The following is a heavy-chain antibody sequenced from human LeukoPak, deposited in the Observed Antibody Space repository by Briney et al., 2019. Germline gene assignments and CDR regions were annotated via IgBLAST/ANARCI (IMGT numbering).Heavy chain of an antibody. Sequence: GGSLRLSCAASGFTFGNYWMSWVRQAPGKGLEWVANIKQDGNEKYYVDSVKGRFTISRDNAKNSLSLQMNSLRAEDTAVYYCARAGQAARAAGLNFDPWSQGTLVTVSS. J-gene: IGHJ5*02. V-gene: IGHV3-7*01. CDR3: ARAGQAARAAGLNFDP. CDR2: IKQDGNEK. CDR1: GFTFGNYW. D-gene: IGHD2-15*01.